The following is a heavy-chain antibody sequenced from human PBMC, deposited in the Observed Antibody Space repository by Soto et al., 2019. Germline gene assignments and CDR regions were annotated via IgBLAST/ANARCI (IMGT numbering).Heavy chain of an antibody. D-gene: IGHD4-17*01. V-gene: IGHV2-5*02. CDR2: IYWDDDK. Sequence: QITLKESGPTLARPAQTLTLTCDFSGFSLSTYHMGVAWIRQPPGKALEGLALIYWDDDKRYSPSLKDRLAISKGTSSNQVVLTITNVDPGDTATYFCAHAGDYDLLTFDHWGPGTLVTVSS. J-gene: IGHJ4*02. CDR3: AHAGDYDLLTFDH. CDR1: GFSLSTYHMG.